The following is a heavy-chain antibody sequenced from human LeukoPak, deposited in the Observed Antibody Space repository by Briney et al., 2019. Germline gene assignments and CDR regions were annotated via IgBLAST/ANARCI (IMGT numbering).Heavy chain of an antibody. CDR3: ARDAKLKWELLDYYYYYMDV. CDR2: INTDGSST. V-gene: IGHV3-74*01. J-gene: IGHJ6*03. CDR1: GFTFSSYW. D-gene: IGHD1-26*01. Sequence: PGGSLRLSCAASGFTFSSYWMHWVRQAPGKGLVWVSRINTDGSSTSYADSVKGRFTISRDNAKNTLYLQMNSLRAEDTAVYYCARDAKLKWELLDYYYYYMDVWGKGTTVTVSS.